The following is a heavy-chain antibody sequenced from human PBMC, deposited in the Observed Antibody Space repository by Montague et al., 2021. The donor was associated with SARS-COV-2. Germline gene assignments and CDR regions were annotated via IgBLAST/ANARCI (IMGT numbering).Heavy chain of an antibody. CDR2: ISTRSTYT. CDR3: ASFTMVRGAPGYGMDV. V-gene: IGHV3-11*03. Sequence: SLRLSWAASGFTFSDCYMTWIRQAPGKGLEWLSYISTRSTYTNCADSVKGRFTISRDDAKNSLYLQMNSLRAEDTAVYYCASFTMVRGAPGYGMDVWGQGTTVTVSS. D-gene: IGHD3-10*01. CDR1: GFTFSDCY. J-gene: IGHJ6*02.